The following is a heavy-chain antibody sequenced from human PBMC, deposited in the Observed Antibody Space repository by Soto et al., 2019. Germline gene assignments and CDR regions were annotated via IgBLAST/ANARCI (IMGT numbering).Heavy chain of an antibody. D-gene: IGHD1-1*01. CDR1: GFTFGEYT. Sequence: EVQLVESGGVVVQPGGSLRLSCAASGFTFGEYTMHWVRQAPGKGLEWVSLISWDGRNTYSADSVKGRFAIFRDNSKNSLYLQMNSLRTEDTALYYGAKEMGTIFFDFWGQGTLVTVSS. V-gene: IGHV3-43*01. CDR2: ISWDGRNT. CDR3: AKEMGTIFFDF. J-gene: IGHJ4*02.